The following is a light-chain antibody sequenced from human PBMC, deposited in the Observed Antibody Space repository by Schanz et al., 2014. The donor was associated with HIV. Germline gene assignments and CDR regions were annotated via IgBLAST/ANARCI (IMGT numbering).Light chain of an antibody. V-gene: IGKV1-5*03. Sequence: DIQMTQSPSTLSASVGDRVTITCRASQNIGNWLAWYQQKPGKAPNLLIYQASVLKTGVPSRFSGSRSGTEFTLTISSLQPDDFATYYCQQCDSYPYTFGQGTKLDIK. CDR3: QQCDSYPYT. CDR1: QNIGNW. CDR2: QAS. J-gene: IGKJ2*01.